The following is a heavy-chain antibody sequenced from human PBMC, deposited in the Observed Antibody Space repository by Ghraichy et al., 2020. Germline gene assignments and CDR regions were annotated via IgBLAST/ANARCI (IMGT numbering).Heavy chain of an antibody. CDR1: GGSISSYY. CDR3: ARDFMVRGLYYYYYGMDV. J-gene: IGHJ6*02. V-gene: IGHV4-59*01. D-gene: IGHD3-10*01. CDR2: IYYSGST. Sequence: SQTLSLTCTVSGGSISSYYWSWIRQPPGKGLEWNGYIYYSGSTNYNPSLKSRVTISVDTSKNQFSLKLSSVTAADTAVYYCARDFMVRGLYYYYYGMDVWGQGTTVTVSS.